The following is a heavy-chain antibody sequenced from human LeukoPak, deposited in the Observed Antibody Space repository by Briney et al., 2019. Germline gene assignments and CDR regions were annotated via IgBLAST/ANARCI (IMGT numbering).Heavy chain of an antibody. J-gene: IGHJ4*02. CDR1: GFTFSSYG. V-gene: IGHV3-30*02. Sequence: PGGSLRLSCAASGFTFSSYGMHWVRQAPGKGLEWVAFIRYDGSNKYYADSVKGRFTISRDNSKNTLYLQMNSLRAEGTAVYYCAKDRDCTNGVCYTFDYWGQGTLVTVSS. D-gene: IGHD2-8*01. CDR2: IRYDGSNK. CDR3: AKDRDCTNGVCYTFDY.